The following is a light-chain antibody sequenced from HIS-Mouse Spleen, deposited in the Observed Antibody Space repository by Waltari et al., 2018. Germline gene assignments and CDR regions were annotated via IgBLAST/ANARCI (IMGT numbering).Light chain of an antibody. CDR3: QAWDSSYSV. Sequence: SYELTQPPSVSVSPGQTASITCSGDKLGDKYACWYQQKPGQSPVLVIYKDSKRPSGIPGRFSGSNAGNTATLTISGTQAMDEADYYCQAWDSSYSVFGGGTKLTVL. V-gene: IGLV3-1*01. J-gene: IGLJ2*01. CDR1: KLGDKY. CDR2: KDS.